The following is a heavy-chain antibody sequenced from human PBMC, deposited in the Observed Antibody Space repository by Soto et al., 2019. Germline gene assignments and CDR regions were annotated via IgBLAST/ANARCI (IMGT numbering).Heavy chain of an antibody. CDR1: GFIFSNFA. J-gene: IGHJ6*02. V-gene: IGHV3-23*01. D-gene: IGHD2-2*02. Sequence: GGSLSLSCEASGFIFSNFAMNWVRQAPGKGLEWVSGIVDTGGRTFYADSVKGRFTISRDNSKNTLYLQMDSLRVEDTAVYYCASLQAAISSYNTDVWGQGTTVTVSS. CDR2: IVDTGGRT. CDR3: ASLQAAISSYNTDV.